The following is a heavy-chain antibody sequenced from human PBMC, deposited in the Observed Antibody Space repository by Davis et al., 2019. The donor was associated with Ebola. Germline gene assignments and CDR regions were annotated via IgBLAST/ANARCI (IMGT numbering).Heavy chain of an antibody. CDR2: ISTNGENT. Sequence: GESLKISCSASGFTFSSYAMHWVRQAPGKGLESVSRISTNGENTYYAESVKGRFTISRDNSKNTQYLEMNRLRAEDTAVYYCARSVDTPVVPYFDSWGQGALVTVSS. D-gene: IGHD5-18*01. CDR1: GFTFSSYA. V-gene: IGHV3-64*04. J-gene: IGHJ4*02. CDR3: ARSVDTPVVPYFDS.